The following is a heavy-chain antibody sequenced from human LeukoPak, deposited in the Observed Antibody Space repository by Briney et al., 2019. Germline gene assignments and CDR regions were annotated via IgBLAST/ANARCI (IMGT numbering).Heavy chain of an antibody. Sequence: GGSLRLSCAASGFTFSSYWMSWVRQAPGKGLEWVANIKQDGSEKYYVDSVKGRFAISRDNAKNSLYLQMDSLRAEDTAVYYCARDYESGRDGYNGYYYYGMDVWGQGTTVTVSS. CDR2: IKQDGSEK. J-gene: IGHJ6*02. V-gene: IGHV3-7*01. CDR3: ARDYESGRDGYNGYYYYGMDV. CDR1: GFTFSSYW. D-gene: IGHD5-24*01.